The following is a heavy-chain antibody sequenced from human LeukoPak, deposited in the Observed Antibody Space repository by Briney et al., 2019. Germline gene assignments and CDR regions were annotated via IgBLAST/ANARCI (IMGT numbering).Heavy chain of an antibody. CDR3: AKDLDRLRWTAGAFDI. J-gene: IGHJ3*02. CDR2: ISYDGSNK. Sequence: GGSLRLSCAASGFTFSSYGMHCGREAPGKGLEWVAVISYDGSNKYYADSVKGRFTISRDNSKNTPYLQMSSLRAEDTAVYYCAKDLDRLRWTAGAFDIWGQGTMVTVSS. CDR1: GFTFSSYG. D-gene: IGHD4-23*01. V-gene: IGHV3-30*18.